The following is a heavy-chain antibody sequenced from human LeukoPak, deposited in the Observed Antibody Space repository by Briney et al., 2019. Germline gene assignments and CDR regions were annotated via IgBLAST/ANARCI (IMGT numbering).Heavy chain of an antibody. CDR3: AKDRDIVATIFDY. V-gene: IGHV3-23*01. Sequence: PGGSLRLSCAASGFTFNRYAMSWVRQAPGKGLEWVSAISSSGGSTYYADSAKGRFTISRDNSKNTLYLQMNSLRAEDTAVYYCAKDRDIVATIFDYWGQGTLVTVSS. CDR2: ISSSGGST. D-gene: IGHD5-12*01. J-gene: IGHJ4*02. CDR1: GFTFNRYA.